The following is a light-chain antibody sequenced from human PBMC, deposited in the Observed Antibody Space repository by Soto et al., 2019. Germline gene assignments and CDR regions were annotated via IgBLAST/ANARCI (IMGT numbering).Light chain of an antibody. CDR1: QSIXSN. J-gene: IGKJ1*01. CDR2: CAS. CDR3: QHHKKWTPV. Sequence: IVMTQCPATLSVSPGERATLSCRASQSIXSNLGWYQQRPGQAPRPLTACASTRATGSPARLSGTGSGTEFTLTISSLQSEYFAVYYYQHHKKWTPVFGQGTKVDIK. V-gene: IGKV3-15*01.